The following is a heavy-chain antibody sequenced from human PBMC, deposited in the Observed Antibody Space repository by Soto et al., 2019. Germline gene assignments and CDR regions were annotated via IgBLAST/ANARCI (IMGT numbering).Heavy chain of an antibody. D-gene: IGHD3-10*01. J-gene: IGHJ4*02. CDR2: IIPMFDIK. CDR1: GGNFNTYA. CDR3: AKEAGDH. V-gene: IGHV1-69*13. Sequence: ASVKVSCKTSGGNFNTYALTWVRQAPGQGLEWIGGIIPMFDIKNVAQRFQGRVTLNADDSMTTAYMEMTSLRSDDTAVYYCAKEAGDHWGQGTLVTVSS.